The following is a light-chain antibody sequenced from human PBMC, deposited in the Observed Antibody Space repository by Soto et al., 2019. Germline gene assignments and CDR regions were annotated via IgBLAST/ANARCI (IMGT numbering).Light chain of an antibody. Sequence: QSVLTQPPSASGTPGQRVTISCSGSSSNIGSNYVYWYQQLPGTAPKLLIYSNNQRPSGVPDRFSGSKSGTSASLAISGLRSADEADYYCAAWDDSLSGHVVFGGGTKLTVL. J-gene: IGLJ2*01. CDR1: SSNIGSNY. CDR3: AAWDDSLSGHVV. V-gene: IGLV1-47*02. CDR2: SNN.